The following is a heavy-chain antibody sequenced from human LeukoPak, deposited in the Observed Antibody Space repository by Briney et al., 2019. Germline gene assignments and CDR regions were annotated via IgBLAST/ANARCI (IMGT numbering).Heavy chain of an antibody. CDR1: GYTFTSYG. Sequence: ASVKVSCKASGYTFTSYGISWVRQAPGQGLEWTGWISAYNGNTNYAQKLQGRVTMTTDTSTSTAYMELRSLRSEDTAVYYCARVHSGYEQYYYYYYMDVWGKGTTVTVSS. CDR3: ARVHSGYEQYYYYYYMDV. CDR2: ISAYNGNT. D-gene: IGHD5-12*01. V-gene: IGHV1-18*01. J-gene: IGHJ6*03.